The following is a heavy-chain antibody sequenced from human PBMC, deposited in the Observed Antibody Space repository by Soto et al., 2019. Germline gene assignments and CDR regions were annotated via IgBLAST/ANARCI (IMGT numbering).Heavy chain of an antibody. J-gene: IGHJ4*02. CDR1: GGSISSSSYY. CDR2: IYYSGST. Sequence: SETLSLTCTVSGGSISSSSYYWGWIRQPPGKGLEWIGSIYYSGSTYYNPSLKSRVTISVDTSKNQFSLKLSSVTAADTAVYYCATPPGETDVANLAIHYWCQGTLVTVSS. V-gene: IGHV4-39*01. D-gene: IGHD2-15*01. CDR3: ATPPGETDVANLAIHY.